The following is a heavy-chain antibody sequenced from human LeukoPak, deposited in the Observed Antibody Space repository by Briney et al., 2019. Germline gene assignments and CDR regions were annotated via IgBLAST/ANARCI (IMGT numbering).Heavy chain of an antibody. Sequence: PGGSLRLSCAASGFTFSSYAMSWVRQAPGKGLEWVSVISGSAGSTYYADSVKGRFTISRDNSKNTLYLQMDSLRAEDTALYYCAKGSGINHYHWIDPWGQGTLVTVSS. D-gene: IGHD1-14*01. J-gene: IGHJ5*02. CDR1: GFTFSSYA. CDR3: AKGSGINHYHWIDP. V-gene: IGHV3-23*01. CDR2: ISGSAGST.